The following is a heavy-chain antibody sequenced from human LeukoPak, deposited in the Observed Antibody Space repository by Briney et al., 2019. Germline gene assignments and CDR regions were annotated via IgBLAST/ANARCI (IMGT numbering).Heavy chain of an antibody. J-gene: IGHJ4*02. D-gene: IGHD3-9*01. CDR2: MNPNSGNT. CDR1: GYTFTDYD. Sequence: GASVKVSCKASGYTFTDYDINWVRQATGQGLEWMGWMNPNSGNTGYTQKFQGRVTMTRNTSISTAYMELSSLRSGDTAVYYCARAELRYFDWPPGDYWGQGTLVTVSS. CDR3: ARAELRYFDWPPGDY. V-gene: IGHV1-8*02.